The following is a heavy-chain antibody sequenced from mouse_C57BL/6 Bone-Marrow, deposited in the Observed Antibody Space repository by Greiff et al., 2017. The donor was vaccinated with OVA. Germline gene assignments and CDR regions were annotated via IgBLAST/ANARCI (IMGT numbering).Heavy chain of an antibody. V-gene: IGHV7-3*01. Sequence: EVKLMESGGGLVQPGDSLSLSCAASGFTFTNYYMSWVRQPPGKALEWLAFIRNKPNGSTTEYSASVKGRFTISRDTSPSLLYLQMNALRAEDRATYYCARYKGRVAVDYFDYWGQGTALTVSS. J-gene: IGHJ2*01. D-gene: IGHD1-1*01. CDR2: IRNKPNGSTT. CDR3: ARYKGRVAVDYFDY. CDR1: GFTFTNYY.